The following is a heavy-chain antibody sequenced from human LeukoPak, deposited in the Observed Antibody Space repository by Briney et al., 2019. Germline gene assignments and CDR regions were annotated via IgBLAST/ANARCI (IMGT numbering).Heavy chain of an antibody. CDR1: GGSVSSGSYY. CDR2: IYYSGST. Sequence: PSETLSLTCTVSGGSVSSGSYYWSWIRQPPGKGLEWIGYIYYSGSTNYNPSLKSRVTISVDTSKNQFSLKLSSVTAADTAVYYCARADDYYYYGMDVWGQGTTVTVSS. D-gene: IGHD3-3*01. V-gene: IGHV4-61*01. CDR3: ARADDYYYYGMDV. J-gene: IGHJ6*02.